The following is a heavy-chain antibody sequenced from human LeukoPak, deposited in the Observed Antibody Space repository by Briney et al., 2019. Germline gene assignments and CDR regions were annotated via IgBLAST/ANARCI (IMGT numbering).Heavy chain of an antibody. CDR1: GGSISSYY. Sequence: PSETLSRTCTVSGGSISSYYWSWIRQPAGKGLEWIGRIHTSGSTNYNPSLKSRVTMSVDTSKNQFSLKLSSVTAADTAVYYCAGDGQWLQYYYYMDVWGKGTTVTVSS. V-gene: IGHV4-4*07. D-gene: IGHD6-19*01. CDR2: IHTSGST. CDR3: AGDGQWLQYYYYMDV. J-gene: IGHJ6*03.